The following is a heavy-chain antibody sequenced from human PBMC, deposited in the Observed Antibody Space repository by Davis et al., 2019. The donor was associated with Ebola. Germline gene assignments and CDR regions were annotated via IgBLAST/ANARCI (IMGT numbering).Heavy chain of an antibody. V-gene: IGHV4-34*01. J-gene: IGHJ3*02. CDR3: ARGPSIRAFDI. CDR1: GGSFSGYY. D-gene: IGHD3-3*01. CDR2: INHSGST. Sequence: MPSETLSLTCAVYGGSFSGYYWSWIRQPPGKGLEWIGEINHSGSTNYNPSLKSRVTISVDTSKNQFSLKLSSVTAADTAVYYCARGPSIRAFDIWGQGTMATVSS.